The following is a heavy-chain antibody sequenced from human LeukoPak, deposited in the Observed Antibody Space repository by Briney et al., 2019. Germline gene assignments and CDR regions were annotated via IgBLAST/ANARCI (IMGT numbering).Heavy chain of an antibody. CDR2: MNPKSGAT. Sequence: ASVKVSCKASRYTFTDYYIHWVRQAPGQGLEWMGWMNPKSGATKFAQKFQGRVTMTRDTSITTAYMELSRLRSDDTAAYYCAGAFGSGMRDAFDVWGQGTMVTVSS. J-gene: IGHJ3*01. CDR1: RYTFTDYY. V-gene: IGHV1-2*02. CDR3: AGAFGSGMRDAFDV. D-gene: IGHD3-10*01.